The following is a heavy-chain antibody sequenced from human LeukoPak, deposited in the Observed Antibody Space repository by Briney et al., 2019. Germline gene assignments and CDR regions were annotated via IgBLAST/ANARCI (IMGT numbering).Heavy chain of an antibody. CDR3: ARYSYGGYHFDY. CDR2: INHSGST. Sequence: PSETLSLTCAVYGGSFSGYYWSWIRQPPGKGLEWIGEINHSGSTNYNPSLKSRVTISVDTSKNQFSLKLSSVTAADTAVYYCARYSYGGYHFDYWGQGTLVTVSS. J-gene: IGHJ4*02. D-gene: IGHD5-18*01. V-gene: IGHV4-34*01. CDR1: GGSFSGYY.